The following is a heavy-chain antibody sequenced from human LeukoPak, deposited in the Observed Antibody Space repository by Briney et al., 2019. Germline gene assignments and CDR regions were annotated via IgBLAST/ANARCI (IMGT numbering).Heavy chain of an antibody. D-gene: IGHD4/OR15-4a*01. CDR3: TKTDSYGARGPGYFDY. CDR2: IVGGGEST. J-gene: IGHJ4*02. CDR1: GFTFGSYA. Sequence: GGSLRLSCAASGFTFGSYAMSWVRQAPGKGLEWVSAIVGGGESTFYADSLRGRFTISRDNSKNMLDLHMNSLRVEDTAVYYCTKTDSYGARGPGYFDYWGQGTLVTVSS. V-gene: IGHV3-23*01.